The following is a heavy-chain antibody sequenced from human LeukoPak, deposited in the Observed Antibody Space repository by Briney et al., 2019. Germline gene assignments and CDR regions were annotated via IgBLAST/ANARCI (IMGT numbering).Heavy chain of an antibody. D-gene: IGHD2-2*02. CDR1: GGSISSSSYY. CDR2: IYYSGST. CDR3: ARHRLGYCDSTSCYTYNWFDP. Sequence: SETLSLTCTVSGGSISSSSYYWGWIRQPPGKGLEWIGSIYYSGSTYYNPSLKSRVTISVDTSKNQFSLKLSSVTAADTAVYYCARHRLGYCDSTSCYTYNWFDPWGQGTLVTVSS. J-gene: IGHJ5*02. V-gene: IGHV4-39*01.